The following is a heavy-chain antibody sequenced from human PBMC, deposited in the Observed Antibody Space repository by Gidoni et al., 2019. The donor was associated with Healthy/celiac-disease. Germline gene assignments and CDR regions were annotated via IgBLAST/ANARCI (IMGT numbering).Heavy chain of an antibody. CDR2: ISNDGSNK. Sequence: QVQLVESGGGVVQPGRSLRLSCAASGFPFSSYAMHWVRQAPGKGLEWVAVISNDGSNKYYADSVKGRFTISRDNSKNTLYLQMNSLRAEDTAVYYCARSDSSGWYWSGFDYWGQGTLVTVSS. CDR1: GFPFSSYA. V-gene: IGHV3-30-3*01. D-gene: IGHD6-19*01. J-gene: IGHJ4*02. CDR3: ARSDSSGWYWSGFDY.